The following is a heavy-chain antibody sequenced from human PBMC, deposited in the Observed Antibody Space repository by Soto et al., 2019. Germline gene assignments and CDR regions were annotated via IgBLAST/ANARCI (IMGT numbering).Heavy chain of an antibody. V-gene: IGHV4-39*01. Sequence: SETLSLTCTVSGGSISSSSYYWGWIRQPPGKGLEWIGSIYYSGSTYYNPSLKSRVTISVDTSKNQFSLKLSSVTAADTAVNYCASIVAAFDYWGQGTLVTVSS. CDR2: IYYSGST. J-gene: IGHJ4*02. CDR3: ASIVAAFDY. CDR1: GGSISSSSYY. D-gene: IGHD6-13*01.